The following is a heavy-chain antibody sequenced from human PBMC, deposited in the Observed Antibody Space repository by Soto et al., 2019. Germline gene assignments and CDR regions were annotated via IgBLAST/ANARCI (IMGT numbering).Heavy chain of an antibody. J-gene: IGHJ4*02. V-gene: IGHV3-64*01. CDR1: GFTFSSYA. D-gene: IGHD6-19*01. CDR3: AREGGDSSGWYGGYYFDY. CDR2: ISSNGGST. Sequence: EVQLVESGGGLVQPGGSLRLSCAASGFTFSSYAMHWVRQAPGKGLEYVSTISSNGGSTYYANSVKGRFTISRDNSKNTLYLQMGSRGAEDMAVYYCAREGGDSSGWYGGYYFDYWGQGTLVTVSS.